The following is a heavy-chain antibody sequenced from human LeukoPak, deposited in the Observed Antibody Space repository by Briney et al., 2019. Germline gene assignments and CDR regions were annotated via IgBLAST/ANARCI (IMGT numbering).Heavy chain of an antibody. CDR2: INHSGST. V-gene: IGHV4-34*01. CDR3: ARGSIAALDY. CDR1: GGSFSVYY. J-gene: IGHJ4*02. Sequence: SETLSLTCAVYGGSFSVYYCSWIRQPPGEGLEWIGEINHSGSTNYNPSLKSRVTISVDTSKNQFSLKLSSVTAADTAVYYCARGSIAALDYWGQGTLVTVSS. D-gene: IGHD6-6*01.